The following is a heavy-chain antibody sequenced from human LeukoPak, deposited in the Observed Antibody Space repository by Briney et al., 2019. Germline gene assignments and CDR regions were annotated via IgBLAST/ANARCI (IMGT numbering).Heavy chain of an antibody. D-gene: IGHD3-22*01. CDR3: AREKYYYDSSGFDY. V-gene: IGHV4-59*01. CDR2: IYYSGST. CDR1: GGSISSYY. Sequence: SETLSLTCTVSGGSISSYYWSWIRQPPGKGLEWIGYIYYSGSTNYNPSLKSRVTISVDTSKNQFSLKLSSVTAADTAVYYCAREKYYYDSSGFDYWGQGTLVTVSS. J-gene: IGHJ4*02.